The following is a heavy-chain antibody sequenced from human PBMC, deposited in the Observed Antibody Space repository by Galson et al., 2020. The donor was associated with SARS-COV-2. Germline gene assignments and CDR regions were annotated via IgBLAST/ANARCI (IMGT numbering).Heavy chain of an antibody. CDR2: IYYSGST. CDR1: GGSISSGGYY. CDR3: ARRSIVLIVYAIKRDAFDI. V-gene: IGHV4-31*03. D-gene: IGHD2-8*01. Sequence: SETLSLTCTVSGGSISSGGYYWSWIRQHPGKGLEWIGSIYYSGSTYYNPSLKSRVTISVDTSKNQFSLKLSSVTAADTAVYYCARRSIVLIVYAIKRDAFDIWGQGTMVTVSS. J-gene: IGHJ3*02.